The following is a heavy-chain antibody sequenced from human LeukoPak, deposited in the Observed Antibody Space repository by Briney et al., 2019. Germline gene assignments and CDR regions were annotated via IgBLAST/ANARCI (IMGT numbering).Heavy chain of an antibody. CDR2: ISGSGGST. CDR3: ARDPNGDYIGTFDM. J-gene: IGHJ3*02. V-gene: IGHV3-23*01. Sequence: GGSLRLSCAASGFTFSSYWMHWVRQAPGKGLEWVSAISGSGGSTYYADSVKGRFAISRDNSKNTLYLQMNSLRVEDTAVYFCARDPNGDYIGTFDMWGRGTMVSVSS. D-gene: IGHD4-17*01. CDR1: GFTFSSYW.